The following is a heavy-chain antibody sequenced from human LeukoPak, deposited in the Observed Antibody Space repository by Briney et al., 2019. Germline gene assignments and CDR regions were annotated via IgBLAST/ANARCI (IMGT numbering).Heavy chain of an antibody. Sequence: GRSLRLSCAASGFTFDDYAMHWVRQAPGKGLEWVSGISWNSGSIGYADSVKGRFTISRDNSKNTLYLQMNSLRAEDTAVYYCAKCPLRFLEWLWTWFDYWGQGTLVTVSS. D-gene: IGHD3-3*01. CDR1: GFTFDDYA. CDR3: AKCPLRFLEWLWTWFDY. J-gene: IGHJ4*02. V-gene: IGHV3-9*01. CDR2: ISWNSGSI.